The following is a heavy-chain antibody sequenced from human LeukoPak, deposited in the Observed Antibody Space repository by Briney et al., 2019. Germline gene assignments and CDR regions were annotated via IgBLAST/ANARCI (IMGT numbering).Heavy chain of an antibody. J-gene: IGHJ4*02. V-gene: IGHV3-7*01. CDR1: KFTFSKYW. D-gene: IGHD2-2*02. CDR2: IKEDGSDK. CDR3: ARVGLVIPYFDS. Sequence: PGGSLRLSCVASKFTFSKYWMSWVRQAPGKGLEWVANIKEDGSDKFYVDSVKGRFIISRDNAQNSLYLQMNSLRAEDTAVYYCARVGLVIPYFDSWGLGILVTVST.